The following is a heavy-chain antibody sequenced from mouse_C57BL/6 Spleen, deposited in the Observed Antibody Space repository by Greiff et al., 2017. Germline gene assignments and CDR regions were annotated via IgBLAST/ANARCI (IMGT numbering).Heavy chain of an antibody. CDR3: ARSGMGYYGNARDY. V-gene: IGHV1-20*01. CDR1: GYSFTGYF. D-gene: IGHD2-1*01. Sequence: EVQLQQSGPELVKPGDSVKISCKASGYSFTGYFMNWVMQSHGKSLEWIGRINPYNGDTFYNQKFKGKATLTVDKSSSTAHMELRSLTSEDSAVYYCARSGMGYYGNARDYWGQGTSVTVSS. CDR2: INPYNGDT. J-gene: IGHJ4*01.